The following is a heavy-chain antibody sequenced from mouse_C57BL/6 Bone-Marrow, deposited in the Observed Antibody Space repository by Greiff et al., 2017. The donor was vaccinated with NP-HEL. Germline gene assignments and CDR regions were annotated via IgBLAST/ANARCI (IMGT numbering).Heavy chain of an antibody. J-gene: IGHJ1*03. Sequence: VKLQQSGAELVRPGASVTLSCKASGYTFTDYEMHWVKQTPVHGLEWIGAIDPETGGTAYNQKFKGKAILTADKSSSTAYMELRSLTSEDSAVYYCTIDFYFDVWGTGTTVTVSS. CDR3: TIDFYFDV. V-gene: IGHV1-15*01. CDR1: GYTFTDYE. D-gene: IGHD2-4*01. CDR2: IDPETGGT.